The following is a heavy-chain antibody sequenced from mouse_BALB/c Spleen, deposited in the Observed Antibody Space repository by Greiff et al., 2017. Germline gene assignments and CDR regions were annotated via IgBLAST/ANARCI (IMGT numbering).Heavy chain of an antibody. J-gene: IGHJ3*01. CDR1: GFSLTSYG. D-gene: IGHD2-10*02. Sequence: VKLVESGPGLVAPSQSLSITCTVSGFSLTSYGVHWVRQPPGKGLEWLGVIWAGGSTNYNSALMSRLSISKDNSKSQVFLKMNSLQTDDTAMYYCARDKYGIYWGQGTLVTVSA. CDR3: ARDKYGIY. CDR2: IWAGGST. V-gene: IGHV2-9*02.